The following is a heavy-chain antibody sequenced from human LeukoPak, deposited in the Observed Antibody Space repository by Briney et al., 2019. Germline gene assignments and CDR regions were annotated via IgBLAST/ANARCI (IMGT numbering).Heavy chain of an antibody. V-gene: IGHV3-30-3*01. J-gene: IGHJ4*01. CDR2: ISYDGSNK. CDR3: ARGDDFWSGYHQGGDY. D-gene: IGHD3-3*01. Sequence: GGSLRLSCAASGFTFSSYAMHWVRQAPGKGLEWVAVISYDGSNKYYADSVKGRFTVSRDNSKNTLYLQMNSLRAEDTAVYYCARGDDFWSGYHQGGDYWGQGTLVTVSS. CDR1: GFTFSSYA.